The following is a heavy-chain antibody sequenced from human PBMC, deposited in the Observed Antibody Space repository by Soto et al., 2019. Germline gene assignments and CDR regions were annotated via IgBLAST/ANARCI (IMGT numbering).Heavy chain of an antibody. CDR3: ARVTWGYSGYDRSDYYYYYGMDV. CDR2: INHSGST. J-gene: IGHJ6*02. V-gene: IGHV4-34*01. Sequence: SETLSLTCAVYGGSFSGYYWSWIRQPPGKGLEWIGEINHSGSTNYNPSLKSRVTISVDTSKNQFSLKLSSVTAADTATYYCARVTWGYSGYDRSDYYYYYGMDVWGQGTTVTISS. D-gene: IGHD5-12*01. CDR1: GGSFSGYY.